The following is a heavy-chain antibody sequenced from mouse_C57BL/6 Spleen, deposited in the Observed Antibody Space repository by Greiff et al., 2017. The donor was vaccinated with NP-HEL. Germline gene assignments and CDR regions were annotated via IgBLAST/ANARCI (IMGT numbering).Heavy chain of an antibody. J-gene: IGHJ2*01. CDR1: GYAFSSSW. CDR2: IYPGDGDT. V-gene: IGHV1-82*01. D-gene: IGHD1-1*01. Sequence: QVQLQQSGPELVKPGASVKISCKASGYAFSSSWMNWVKQRPGKGLEWIGRIYPGDGDTNYNGKFKGKATLTADKSSSTAYMQLSSLTSEDSAVYFCARGYYGSSYERGFDYWGQGTTLTVSS. CDR3: ARGYYGSSYERGFDY.